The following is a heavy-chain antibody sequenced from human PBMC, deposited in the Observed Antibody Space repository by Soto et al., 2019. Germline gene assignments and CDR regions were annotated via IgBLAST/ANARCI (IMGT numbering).Heavy chain of an antibody. J-gene: IGHJ3*01. CDR1: GFTFSSYA. CDR2: ISGNGGSI. CDR3: AKDKNDAHRDAFDV. D-gene: IGHD1-1*01. V-gene: IGHV3-23*01. Sequence: PGGSLRLSCAASGFTFSSYAMSWVRQAPGKGLEWVAAISGNGGSIYYTDSVKGRFTVSRDDSKNTLYLQMNSLRAEDTAVYFCAKDKNDAHRDAFDVWGQGTMVTVSS.